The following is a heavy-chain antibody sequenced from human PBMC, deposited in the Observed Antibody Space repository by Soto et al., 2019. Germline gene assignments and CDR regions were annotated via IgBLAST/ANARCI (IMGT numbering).Heavy chain of an antibody. Sequence: SETLSLTCTVSGGSISSGDYYWSWIRQPPGKGLEWIGYIYYSGSTYYNPSLKSQVTISVDTSKNQFSLKLTSVTAADTAVYFCARLWWSYYFDYWGQGALVTVS. CDR2: IYYSGST. V-gene: IGHV4-30-4*01. CDR1: GGSISSGDYY. J-gene: IGHJ4*02. CDR3: ARLWWSYYFDY. D-gene: IGHD3-16*01.